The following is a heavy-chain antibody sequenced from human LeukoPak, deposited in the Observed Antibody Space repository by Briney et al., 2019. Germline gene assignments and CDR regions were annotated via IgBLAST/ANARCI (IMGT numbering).Heavy chain of an antibody. V-gene: IGHV3-23*01. D-gene: IGHD3-22*01. CDR1: GLTFSNYA. J-gene: IGHJ6*03. Sequence: GESLRLSCAASGLTFSNYAMSWVRQAPGKGLEWVSVISATGYTTYYADFVKGRFTISRDNSKNTLYLQMNSLSPEDTAVYYCAKDRYYNSIEFYTDVWGKGTTVTASS. CDR3: AKDRYYNSIEFYTDV. CDR2: ISATGYTT.